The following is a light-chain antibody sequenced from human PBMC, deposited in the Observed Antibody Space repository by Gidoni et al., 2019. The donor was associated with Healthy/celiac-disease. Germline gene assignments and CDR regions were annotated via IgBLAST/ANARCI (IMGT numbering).Light chain of an antibody. CDR2: GAS. Sequence: EIVLTHSPGTLSLSPGERATLSSRASQSVSSSYLAWYQQKPGQATRLLIYGASSRATGIPDRFSGSGSGTDFTLTISRLEPEDFAVYYWQQYGSSPYTFGQGTKLEIK. V-gene: IGKV3-20*01. J-gene: IGKJ2*01. CDR1: QSVSSSY. CDR3: QQYGSSPYT.